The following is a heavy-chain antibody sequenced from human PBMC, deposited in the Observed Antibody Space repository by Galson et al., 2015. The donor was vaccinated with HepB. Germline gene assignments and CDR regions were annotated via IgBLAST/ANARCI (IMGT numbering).Heavy chain of an antibody. CDR2: IKSKTDGGTT. CDR1: GFTFSNAW. J-gene: IGHJ4*02. Sequence: SLRLSCAASGFTFSNAWMSWVRQAPGKGLEWVGRIKSKTDGGTTDYAAPVKGRFTISRDDSKNTLYLQMNSLKTEDTAVYYCTTDPSGLVEMATALDYWGQGTLVTVSS. CDR3: TTDPSGLVEMATALDY. D-gene: IGHD5-24*01. V-gene: IGHV3-15*01.